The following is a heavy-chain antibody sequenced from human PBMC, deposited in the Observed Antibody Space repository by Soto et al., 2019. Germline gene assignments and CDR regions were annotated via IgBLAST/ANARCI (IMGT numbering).Heavy chain of an antibody. J-gene: IGHJ6*03. V-gene: IGHV4-34*01. CDR3: ASNQLRGYYYYYMDV. CDR2: INHSGST. D-gene: IGHD4-17*01. CDR1: GGSFSGYY. Sequence: SETLSLTCAVYGGSFSGYYWSWIRQPPGKGLEWIGEINHSGSTNYNPSLKSRVTISVDTSKNQFSLKLSSVTAADTAVYYCASNQLRGYYYYYMDVWGKGTTVTVSS.